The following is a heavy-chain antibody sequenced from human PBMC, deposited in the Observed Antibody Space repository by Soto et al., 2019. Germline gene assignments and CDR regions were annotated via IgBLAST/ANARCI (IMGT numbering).Heavy chain of an antibody. D-gene: IGHD6-19*01. V-gene: IGHV3-21*01. CDR1: GFTFSSYS. Sequence: PGGSLRLSCAASGFTFSSYSMNWVRQAPGKGLEWVSSISSSSSYIYYADSVKGRFTISRDNAKNSLYLQMNSLRAEDTAVYYCARDDSIAVAGTQVYGMDVWGQGTTVTVSS. J-gene: IGHJ6*02. CDR3: ARDDSIAVAGTQVYGMDV. CDR2: ISSSSSYI.